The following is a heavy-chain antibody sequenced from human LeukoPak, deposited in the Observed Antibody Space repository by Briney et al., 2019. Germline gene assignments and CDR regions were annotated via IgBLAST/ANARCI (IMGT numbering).Heavy chain of an antibody. CDR2: INTDGRTP. J-gene: IGHJ4*02. CDR3: ARETPATM. Sequence: GGSLLPSCEASGFTFSSYWMHWVRQAPGKGLVWVSRINTDGRTPNYADSVKGRFTISRDNAENTLYLQMNSLRAEDTAVYYCARETPATMWGQGALLTVSS. D-gene: IGHD1-1*01. V-gene: IGHV3-74*01. CDR1: GFTFSSYW.